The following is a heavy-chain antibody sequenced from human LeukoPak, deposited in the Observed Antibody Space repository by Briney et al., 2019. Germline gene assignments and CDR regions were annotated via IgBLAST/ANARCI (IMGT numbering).Heavy chain of an antibody. CDR2: IYYSGST. CDR1: GGSISSSSYY. Sequence: SETLSLTCTVSGGSISSSSYYWGWIRQPPGKGLEWIGSIYYSGSTYYNPSLKSRVTISVDTSKNQFSLKLSSVTAADTAVYYCAREIAGSLTYWGQGTLVTVSS. J-gene: IGHJ4*02. D-gene: IGHD6-13*01. V-gene: IGHV4-39*07. CDR3: AREIAGSLTY.